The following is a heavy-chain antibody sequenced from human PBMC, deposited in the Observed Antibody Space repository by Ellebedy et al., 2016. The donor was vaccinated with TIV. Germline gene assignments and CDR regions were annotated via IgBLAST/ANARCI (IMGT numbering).Heavy chain of an antibody. CDR2: IKQDGSEK. V-gene: IGHV3-7*01. J-gene: IGHJ3*02. CDR1: GFAFSSYW. D-gene: IGHD4-17*01. CDR3: ARDPWTDDYNDYGAFDI. Sequence: GESLKISCVASGFAFSSYWMTWVRQAPGKGLEWVANIKQDGSEKWYVDSVKGRFTISRDNAKNSLSLQVNSLTAEDTAVYYCARDPWTDDYNDYGAFDIWGQGTMVTVSS.